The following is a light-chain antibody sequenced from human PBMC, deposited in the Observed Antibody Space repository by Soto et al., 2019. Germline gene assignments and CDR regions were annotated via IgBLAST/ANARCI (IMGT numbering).Light chain of an antibody. CDR3: QQRSNWPPTWT. J-gene: IGKJ1*01. CDR1: QSVSSY. V-gene: IGKV3-11*01. Sequence: EIVLSQSPATLSLSPGERATLSCRASQSVSSYLAWYQYIPGQAPRLLIYDASKRATGIPARFSGSGSGTDFTLTISSLEPEDFAVYYCQQRSNWPPTWTFGQGTKVEVK. CDR2: DAS.